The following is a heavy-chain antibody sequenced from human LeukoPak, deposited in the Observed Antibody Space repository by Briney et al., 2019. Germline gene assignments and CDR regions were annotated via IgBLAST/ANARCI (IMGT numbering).Heavy chain of an antibody. D-gene: IGHD6-13*01. CDR1: GFTFSNAW. CDR3: TTDRWQQLDNYYYYGMDV. V-gene: IGHV3-15*01. J-gene: IGHJ6*02. CDR2: IKSKTNGGTT. Sequence: GGSLRLSCAASGFTFSNAWMSWVRQAPGKGLEWVGSIKSKTNGGTTDYAAPVNGRFTISRDDSNNTLYLQMNSLKTEDTAVYYCTTDRWQQLDNYYYYGMDVCGQGTTVPVSS.